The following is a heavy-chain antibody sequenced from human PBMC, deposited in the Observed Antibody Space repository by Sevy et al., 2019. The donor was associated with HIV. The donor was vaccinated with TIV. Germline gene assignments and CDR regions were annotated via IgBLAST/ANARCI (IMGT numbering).Heavy chain of an antibody. CDR3: AREGMSGAYSYGYYYYYGMDV. J-gene: IGHJ6*02. Sequence: GGSLRLACAASGFTFSSYDMHWVRRATGKGLEWVSALGTAGDTYDPGSVKGRFTISRENAKNSLYLQMNSLRAGDTAVYYCAREGMSGAYSYGYYYYYGMDVWGQGTTVTVSS. CDR1: GFTFSSYD. V-gene: IGHV3-13*01. CDR2: LGTAGDT. D-gene: IGHD5-18*01.